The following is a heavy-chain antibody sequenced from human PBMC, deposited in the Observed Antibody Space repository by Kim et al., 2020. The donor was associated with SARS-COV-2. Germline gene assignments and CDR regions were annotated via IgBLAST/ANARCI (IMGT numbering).Heavy chain of an antibody. CDR2: ISGDNTK. Sequence: GGSLRLSCAASGFTFSDHYMTWIRQAAGKGLEWVSYISGDNTKYYADSVRGRFTISRDNAKNSLYLQMNSLRADDTAVYYCARVRFGADVGGFDPWGQGTLVTVSS. D-gene: IGHD3-16*01. CDR1: GFTFSDHY. V-gene: IGHV3-11*01. CDR3: ARVRFGADVGGFDP. J-gene: IGHJ5*02.